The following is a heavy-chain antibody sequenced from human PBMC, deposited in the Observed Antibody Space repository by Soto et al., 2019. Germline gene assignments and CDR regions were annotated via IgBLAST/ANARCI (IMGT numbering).Heavy chain of an antibody. CDR1: GFPFSDYY. CDR3: ARRRPTGYYNY. J-gene: IGHJ4*02. Sequence: QVQLVESGGDLVKPGGSLRLFCAASGFPFSDYYMSWIRQAPGKGLEWVSSIGSSSSYTNYADSVKGRFTISRDNAKNSLYLQMNSLRAEDTAVYYCARRRPTGYYNYWGQGTLVTVSA. V-gene: IGHV3-11*05. CDR2: IGSSSSYT. D-gene: IGHD3-9*01.